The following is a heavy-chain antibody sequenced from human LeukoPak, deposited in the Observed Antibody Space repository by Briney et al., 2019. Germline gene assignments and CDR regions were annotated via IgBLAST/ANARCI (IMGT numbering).Heavy chain of an antibody. CDR3: AREANYYGSGSYFEGTFDY. Sequence: SETLSLTCSVAGGSISNYYWSWIRQSPGKGPEGIGYIYTSGSTNYNPSLKSRVTISVDTSKNEFSLKLTSVTAADTAVYYCAREANYYGSGSYFEGTFDYWGQGSLVTVSS. CDR1: GGSISNYY. J-gene: IGHJ4*02. D-gene: IGHD3-10*01. V-gene: IGHV4-59*01. CDR2: IYTSGST.